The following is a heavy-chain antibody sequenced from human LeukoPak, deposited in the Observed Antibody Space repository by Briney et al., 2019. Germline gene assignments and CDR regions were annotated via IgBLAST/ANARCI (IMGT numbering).Heavy chain of an antibody. CDR1: GGSISSSSYY. Sequence: PSETLSLTCTVSGGSISSSSYYWGWIRQPPGKGLEWIGSIYYSGSTYYNPSLKSRVTISVDTSKNQFSLKLSSVTAADTAVYYCARGRSVYSSSWYIRYWGQGTLVTVSS. D-gene: IGHD6-13*01. CDR3: ARGRSVYSSSWYIRY. CDR2: IYYSGST. V-gene: IGHV4-39*07. J-gene: IGHJ4*02.